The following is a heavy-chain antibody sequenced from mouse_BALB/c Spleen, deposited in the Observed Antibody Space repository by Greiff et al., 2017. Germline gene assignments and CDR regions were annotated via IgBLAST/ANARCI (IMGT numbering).Heavy chain of an antibody. J-gene: IGHJ2*01. CDR1: GYTFTSYT. V-gene: IGHV1-4*02. CDR2: INPSSGYT. CDR3: ARGGGYYAPFDY. D-gene: IGHD2-3*01. Sequence: QVQLQQSAAELARPGASVKMSCKASGYTFTSYTMHWVKQRPGQGLEWIGYINPSSGYTEYNQKFKDKTTLTADKSSSTAYMQLSSLTSEDSAVYYCARGGGYYAPFDYWGQGTTLTVSS.